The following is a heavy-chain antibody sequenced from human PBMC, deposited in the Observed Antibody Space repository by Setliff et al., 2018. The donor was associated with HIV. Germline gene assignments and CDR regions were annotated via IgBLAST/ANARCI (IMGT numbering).Heavy chain of an antibody. D-gene: IGHD3-3*01. CDR3: ARDLGYDFWSGSMSLDY. Sequence: VASVKVSCKASGYSFTGYYMHWVRQAPGQGLERMGWINPKSGGTNYAQKFQGRVTMTRDTSISTAYMELTRLRSDDTAVYYCARDLGYDFWSGSMSLDYWGQGTLVTVS. CDR2: INPKSGGT. CDR1: GYSFTGYY. V-gene: IGHV1-2*02. J-gene: IGHJ4*02.